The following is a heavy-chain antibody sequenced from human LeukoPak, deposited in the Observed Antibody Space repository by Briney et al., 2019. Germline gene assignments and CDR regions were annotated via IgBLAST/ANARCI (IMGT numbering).Heavy chain of an antibody. CDR1: GGSFSGYY. CDR3: ARRGIGYCSSTSCYVPDY. CDR2: INHSGST. J-gene: IGHJ4*02. Sequence: PSETLSLTCAVYGGSFSGYYWSWIRQPPGKGLEWIGEINHSGSTNYNPSLKSRVTISVDTSKNQFSLKLSSVTAADTAVYYCARRGIGYCSSTSCYVPDYWGQGTLVTVSS. V-gene: IGHV4-34*01. D-gene: IGHD2-2*01.